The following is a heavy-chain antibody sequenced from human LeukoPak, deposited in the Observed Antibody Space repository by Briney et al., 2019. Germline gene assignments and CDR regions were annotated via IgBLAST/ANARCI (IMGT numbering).Heavy chain of an antibody. Sequence: PGRSLRLSCAASGFTFSSYAMHWVRQAPGKGLEWVAVISYDGSNKYYADSVKGRFTISRDNSKNTLYLQMNSLRAEDTAVYYCAKVRKNYDFWSGSYFDYWGQGTLVTVSS. D-gene: IGHD3-3*01. J-gene: IGHJ4*02. CDR2: ISYDGSNK. CDR3: AKVRKNYDFWSGSYFDY. CDR1: GFTFSSYA. V-gene: IGHV3-30-3*01.